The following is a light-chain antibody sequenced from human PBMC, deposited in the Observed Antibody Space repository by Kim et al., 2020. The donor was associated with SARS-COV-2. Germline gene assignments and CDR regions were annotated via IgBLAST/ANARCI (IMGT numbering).Light chain of an antibody. Sequence: ASVGDRVTSTCRASQGISNYLAWYQQKPGKVPGLLIYSASTLQSGVPSRFSGSGSGTDFTLTISSLQPEDVATYYCQKYNSVPWTFGQGTKVDIK. CDR3: QKYNSVPWT. CDR1: QGISNY. V-gene: IGKV1-27*01. CDR2: SAS. J-gene: IGKJ1*01.